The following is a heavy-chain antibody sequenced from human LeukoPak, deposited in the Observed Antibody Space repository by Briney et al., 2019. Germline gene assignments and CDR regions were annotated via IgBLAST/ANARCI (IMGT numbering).Heavy chain of an antibody. Sequence: SETLSLTCAVYGGSFSGYYWSCIRQPPGKGREWIGEINHSGSTNYNPSLKSRVTISLDTSKNQSSLKLSSVTAADTDVYYCASTERCSTTCPLDYWGQGNLVTVSS. CDR2: INHSGST. V-gene: IGHV4-34*01. CDR3: ASTERCSTTCPLDY. D-gene: IGHD2-2*01. CDR1: GGSFSGYY. J-gene: IGHJ4*02.